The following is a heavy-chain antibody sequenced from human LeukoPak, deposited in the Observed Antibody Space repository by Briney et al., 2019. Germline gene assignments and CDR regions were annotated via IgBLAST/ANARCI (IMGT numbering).Heavy chain of an antibody. CDR1: GYTFTSYY. D-gene: IGHD3-10*01. CDR3: ARSGVRGVIGDY. Sequence: ALVKVSCKASGYTFTSYYMHWVRQAPGQGLEWMGIINPSGGSTSYAQKFQGRVTMTRDTSTSTVYMELSSLRSEDTAVYYCARSGVRGVIGDYWGQGTLVTVSS. V-gene: IGHV1-46*01. J-gene: IGHJ4*02. CDR2: INPSGGST.